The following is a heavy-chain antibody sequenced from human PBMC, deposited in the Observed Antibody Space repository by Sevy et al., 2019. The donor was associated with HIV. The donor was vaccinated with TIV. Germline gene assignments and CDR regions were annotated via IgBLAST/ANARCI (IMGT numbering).Heavy chain of an antibody. D-gene: IGHD1-26*01. Sequence: ASVKVSCKASGYTFSDYYIHWVRQAPGRGLEWMGWTNPHNGDTNSAQKFQGRVTMTRDTSISTAYMELRRLRSDDTAVYYCAREGSIRGYDGSGSNPWFDPWGQGTLVTVSS. V-gene: IGHV1-2*02. CDR3: AREGSIRGYDGSGSNPWFDP. CDR2: TNPHNGDT. CDR1: GYTFSDYY. J-gene: IGHJ5*02.